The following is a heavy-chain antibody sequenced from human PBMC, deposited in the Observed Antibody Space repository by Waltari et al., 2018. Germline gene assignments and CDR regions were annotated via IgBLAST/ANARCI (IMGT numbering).Heavy chain of an antibody. CDR3: APLGASSLTLTA. J-gene: IGHJ4*02. D-gene: IGHD1-26*01. Sequence: EVQLVESGGGLVQPGGSLRLSCAASGFTFSTYGMNWGRQAPGKGLEWVSHISGSGSPTYYADSVKGRFTISRDNAMNSLYLQMNSLRAEDTAVYYCAPLGASSLTLTAWGQGTLVTVSS. V-gene: IGHV3-48*01. CDR1: GFTFSTYG. CDR2: ISGSGSPT.